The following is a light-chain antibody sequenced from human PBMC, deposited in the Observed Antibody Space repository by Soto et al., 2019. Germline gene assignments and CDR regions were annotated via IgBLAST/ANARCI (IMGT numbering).Light chain of an antibody. Sequence: VQMTQSPSTLSASVGDRVTITFRASQSISHFLAWYQQKPGKAPKLLIYDASTLEAGVPSRFSGSGSGTEFTLSISSLQPDDYATYYCQQYTTYWTFGQGTKVDIK. CDR3: QQYTTYWT. J-gene: IGKJ1*01. V-gene: IGKV1-5*01. CDR1: QSISHF. CDR2: DAS.